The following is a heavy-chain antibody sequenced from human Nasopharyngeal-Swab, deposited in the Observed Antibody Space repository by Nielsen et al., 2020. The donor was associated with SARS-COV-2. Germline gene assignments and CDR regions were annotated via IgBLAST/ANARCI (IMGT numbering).Heavy chain of an antibody. CDR1: GFTFDDYA. J-gene: IGHJ3*02. CDR2: ISWNIGSI. D-gene: IGHD5-24*01. Sequence: GGSLRLSCAASGFTFDDYAMHWVRQAPGKGLEWVSGISWNIGSIGYADSVKGRFTISRDNAKNSLYLQMNSLRAEDTALYYCAKLPTILSDAFDIWGQGTMVTVSS. V-gene: IGHV3-9*01. CDR3: AKLPTILSDAFDI.